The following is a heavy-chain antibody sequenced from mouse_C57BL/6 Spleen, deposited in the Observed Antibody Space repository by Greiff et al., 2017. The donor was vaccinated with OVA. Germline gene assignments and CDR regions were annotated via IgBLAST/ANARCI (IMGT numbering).Heavy chain of an antibody. V-gene: IGHV5-4*01. D-gene: IGHD2-3*01. CDR3: ARDLYDFFFDY. Sequence: LVESGGGLVKPGGSLKLSCAASGFTFSSYAMSWVRQTPEKRLEWVATISDGGSYTYYPDNVKGRFTISRDNAKNNLYLQMSHLKSEDTAMYYCARDLYDFFFDYWGQGTTLTVSS. CDR2: ISDGGSYT. J-gene: IGHJ2*01. CDR1: GFTFSSYA.